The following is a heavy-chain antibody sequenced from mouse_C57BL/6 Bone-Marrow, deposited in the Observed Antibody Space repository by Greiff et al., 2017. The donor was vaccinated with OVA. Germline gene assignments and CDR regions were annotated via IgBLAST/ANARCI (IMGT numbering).Heavy chain of an antibody. CDR3: ARGYYYGSSPYAMDY. CDR2: NYWDDDK. Sequence: QVTLKESGPGILQSSQTLSLTCSFSGFSLSTSGMGVSWIRQPSGKGLEWLAHNYWDDDKRHNPSLKSRLTISKDTSRNQVFLKITSVDTADTATYYCARGYYYGSSPYAMDYWGQGTSVTVSS. D-gene: IGHD1-1*01. J-gene: IGHJ4*01. CDR1: GFSLSTSGMG. V-gene: IGHV8-12*01.